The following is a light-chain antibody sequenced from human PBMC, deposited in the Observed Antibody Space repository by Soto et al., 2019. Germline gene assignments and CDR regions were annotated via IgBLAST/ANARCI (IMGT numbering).Light chain of an antibody. J-gene: IGKJ1*01. CDR3: QQYTQSLWT. CDR2: GIS. CDR1: QSVSASQ. Sequence: EPVLTQSPGTLSLSPGERATLSCRTSQSVSASQLAWYQQKPGQAPRLLIYGISKRAAGIPARFTGSGSGTDFTLTIDGLEPEDFAVYYCQQYTQSLWTFGQGTKVEFK. V-gene: IGKV3-20*01.